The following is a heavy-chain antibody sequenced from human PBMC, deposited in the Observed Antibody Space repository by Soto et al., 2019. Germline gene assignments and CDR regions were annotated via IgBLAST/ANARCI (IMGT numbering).Heavy chain of an antibody. CDR2: ISSSGSTI. D-gene: IGHD2-8*01. V-gene: IGHV3-11*01. J-gene: IGHJ6*02. CDR3: ASGQHCNNGVCYTSYYYYCMDF. CDR1: GFTFSDYY. Sequence: QVQLVESGGGLVKPGGSLRLSCAASGFTFSDYYMSWIRQAPGKGLEWVSYISSSGSTIYYADSVKGRFTISRDNAKNSLYLQMNSLRAEDTAVYYCASGQHCNNGVCYTSYYYYCMDFWVQGTTVTVSS.